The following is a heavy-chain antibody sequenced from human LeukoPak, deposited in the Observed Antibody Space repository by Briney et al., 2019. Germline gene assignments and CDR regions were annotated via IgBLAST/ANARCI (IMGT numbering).Heavy chain of an antibody. CDR3: AREHDSSGYYLDAFDI. Sequence: ASVKVSCKASGYTFTSYDINWLRQATGQGLEWMGWMNPNSGNTGYAQKFQGRVTMTRNTSISTAYMELSSLRSEDTAVYYCAREHDSSGYYLDAFDIWGQGTMVTVSS. CDR2: MNPNSGNT. CDR1: GYTFTSYD. V-gene: IGHV1-8*01. J-gene: IGHJ3*02. D-gene: IGHD3-22*01.